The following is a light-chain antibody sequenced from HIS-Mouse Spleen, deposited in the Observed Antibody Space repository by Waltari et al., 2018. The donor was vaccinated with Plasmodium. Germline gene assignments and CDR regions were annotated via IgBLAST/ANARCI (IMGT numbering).Light chain of an antibody. Sequence: QSVLTQPPSASGTPGQRVTISSSGSISSLGSNTVKWYQQLPGTAPKLLIYSNNQRPSGVPDRFSGSKSGTSASLAISGLQSEDEADYYCAAWDDSLNGVVFAGGTKLTVL. CDR3: AAWDDSLNGVV. CDR2: SNN. V-gene: IGLV1-44*01. CDR1: ISSLGSNT. J-gene: IGLJ2*01.